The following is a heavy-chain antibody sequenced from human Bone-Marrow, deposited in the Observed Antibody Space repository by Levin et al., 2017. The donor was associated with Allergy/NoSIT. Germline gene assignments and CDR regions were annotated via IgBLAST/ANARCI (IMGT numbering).Heavy chain of an antibody. CDR2: ISSTSSYI. D-gene: IGHD3-22*01. V-gene: IGHV3-21*04. J-gene: IGHJ4*02. CDR3: VRDRLLERSGYYYSASLDS. CDR1: GFTISTYS. Sequence: GGSLRLSCAASGFTISTYSMNWVRQAPGKGLEWLSSISSTSSYIYYADSVKGRFTISRDNANNSLFLQMNSLRAEDTAVYYCVRDRLLERSGYYYSASLDSWGQGTLVTVSS.